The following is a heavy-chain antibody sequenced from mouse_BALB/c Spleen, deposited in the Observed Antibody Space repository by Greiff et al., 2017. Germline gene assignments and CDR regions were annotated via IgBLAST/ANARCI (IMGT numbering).Heavy chain of an antibody. CDR2: ISNLAYSI. Sequence: EVKVVESGGGLVQPGGSRKLSCAASGFTFSDYGMAWVRQAPGKGPEWVAFISNLAYSIYYADTVTGRFTISRENAKNTLYLEMSSLRSEDTAMYYCARDPGYYAMDYWGQGTSVTVSS. J-gene: IGHJ4*01. D-gene: IGHD3-1*01. CDR1: GFTFSDYG. CDR3: ARDPGYYAMDY. V-gene: IGHV5-15*02.